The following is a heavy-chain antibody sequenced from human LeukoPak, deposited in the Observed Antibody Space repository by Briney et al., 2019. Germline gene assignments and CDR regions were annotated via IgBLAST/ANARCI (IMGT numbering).Heavy chain of an antibody. J-gene: IGHJ6*03. CDR1: GGSISSGSYY. Sequence: SETLSLTCTVSGGSISSGSYYWSWIRQPAGKGLEWIGRIYTSGSTNYNPSLKSRVTISVDTSKNQFSLKLSSVTAADTAVYYCARVRGTSYYYYYYMDVWGKGTTVTISS. CDR3: ARVRGTSYYYYYYMDV. V-gene: IGHV4-61*02. D-gene: IGHD3-10*01. CDR2: IYTSGST.